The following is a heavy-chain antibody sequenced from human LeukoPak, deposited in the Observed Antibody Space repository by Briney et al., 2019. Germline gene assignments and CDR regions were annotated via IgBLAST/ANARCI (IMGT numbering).Heavy chain of an antibody. J-gene: IGHJ3*02. V-gene: IGHV3-21*01. D-gene: IGHD1-26*01. CDR1: GFTFSTYN. Sequence: GGSLRLSCAASGFTFSTYNMNLVRQAPGKGPEWVSSISTSSNYIYYADSVKGRFTISRDNAKNSLYLQMNSLRVEDTDVDYCARDVGAAAPDAFDIWGQGTMVTVSS. CDR2: ISTSSNYI. CDR3: ARDVGAAAPDAFDI.